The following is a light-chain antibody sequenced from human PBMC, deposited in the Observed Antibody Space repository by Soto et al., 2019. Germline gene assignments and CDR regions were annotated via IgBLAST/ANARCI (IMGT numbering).Light chain of an antibody. J-gene: IGKJ4*01. V-gene: IGKV3-20*01. CDR1: QSVSSSY. CDR2: GVS. Sequence: EIVLTQSPGTLSLSPGERATLSCRASQSVSSSYLAWYQQKPGQAPRLLIYGVSSRATGIPDRFSGSGSGTDFTLTISRLEPEDFAVYYCQHYVNSPRAFGGGTKVEIK. CDR3: QHYVNSPRA.